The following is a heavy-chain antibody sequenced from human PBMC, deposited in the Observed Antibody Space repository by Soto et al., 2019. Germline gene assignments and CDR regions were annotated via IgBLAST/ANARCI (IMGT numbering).Heavy chain of an antibody. D-gene: IGHD3-22*01. CDR2: IIPIFGTA. CDR1: GGTFSSYA. J-gene: IGHJ4*02. Sequence: ASVKVSCKASGGTFSSYAISWVRQAPGQGLEWMGGIIPIFGTANYAQKFQGRVTITADKSTSTAYMELSSLRSEDTAVYYCARADYYDSSGYYSWPDYWGQGTLVPVSS. V-gene: IGHV1-69*06. CDR3: ARADYYDSSGYYSWPDY.